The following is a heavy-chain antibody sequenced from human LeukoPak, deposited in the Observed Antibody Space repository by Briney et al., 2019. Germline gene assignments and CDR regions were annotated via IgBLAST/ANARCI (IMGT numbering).Heavy chain of an antibody. V-gene: IGHV4-59*01. CDR2: IYYSGST. CDR1: GGSLNSYY. J-gene: IGHJ4*02. CDR3: ARGAGWYGI. Sequence: SETLSLTCTVSGGSLNSYYWTWIRQPPGKGLEWIAYIYYSGSTNYNPSLKSRVTISLDTSKNQFPLKLSSVTAADTAVYYCARGAGWYGIWGQGTLVTVSS. D-gene: IGHD6-19*01.